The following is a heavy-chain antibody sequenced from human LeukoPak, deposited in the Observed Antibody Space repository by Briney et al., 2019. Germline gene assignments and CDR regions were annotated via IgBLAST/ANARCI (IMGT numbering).Heavy chain of an antibody. J-gene: IGHJ4*02. CDR3: ARYSSNWRFDY. D-gene: IGHD6-13*01. CDR1: GGFIRSYY. V-gene: IGHV4-59*08. CDR2: IYYSGTT. Sequence: SDTLSLTCTVSGGFIRSYYWGWIRQPPAKALEWIGNIYYSGTTNYNPSLKSRVTISVDTSKNQFSLKLSSVTAADTAVYYCARYSSNWRFDYWGQGTLVTVSS.